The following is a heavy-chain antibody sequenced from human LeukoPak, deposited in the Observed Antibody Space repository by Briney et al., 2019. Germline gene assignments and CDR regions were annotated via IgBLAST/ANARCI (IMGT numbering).Heavy chain of an antibody. D-gene: IGHD3-9*01. CDR1: GYTFTSYY. CDR3: ARGVLGVDWLFPHFDY. Sequence: ASVKVSCKASGYTFTSYYMHWVRQAPGQGLEWMGIINPSGGSTSYAQKFQGRVTMTRDMSTSTVYMELSSLRSEDTAVYYCARGVLGVDWLFPHFDYWGQGTLVTVSS. V-gene: IGHV1-46*01. CDR2: INPSGGST. J-gene: IGHJ4*02.